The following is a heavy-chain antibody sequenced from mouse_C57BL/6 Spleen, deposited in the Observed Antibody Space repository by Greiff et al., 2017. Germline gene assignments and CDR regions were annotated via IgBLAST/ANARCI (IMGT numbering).Heavy chain of an antibody. Sequence: VKLMESGAELVKPGASVKISCKASGYAFSSYWMNWVKQRPGKGLEWIGQIYPGDGDTNYNGKFKGKATLTADKSSSTAYMQLSSLTSEDSAVYFCARGDYYGSSSHYFDYWGQGTTLTVSS. D-gene: IGHD1-1*01. CDR1: GYAFSSYW. J-gene: IGHJ2*01. V-gene: IGHV1-80*01. CDR2: IYPGDGDT. CDR3: ARGDYYGSSSHYFDY.